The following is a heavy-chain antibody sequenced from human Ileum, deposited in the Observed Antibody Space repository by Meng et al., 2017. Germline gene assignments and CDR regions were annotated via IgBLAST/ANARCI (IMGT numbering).Heavy chain of an antibody. CDR3: ATLSYSSLGY. V-gene: IGHV3-11*01. CDR1: VITCWDYY. J-gene: IGHJ4*02. CDR2: SSNSGSNI. D-gene: IGHD1-26*01. Sequence: VGAGGGLANPGGSLRYSCSSFVITCWDYYTRWTRQPPGKELECVSYSSNSGSNIYYVDAVKGRFTLFRDNAKNSLYLQMNSLRAEDTSVDNCATLSYSSLGYWGQGTLVTVSS.